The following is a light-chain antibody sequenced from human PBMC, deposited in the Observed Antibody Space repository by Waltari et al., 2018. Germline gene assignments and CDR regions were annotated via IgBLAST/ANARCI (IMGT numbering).Light chain of an antibody. J-gene: IGKJ1*01. Sequence: VLTQSPATLSVSLGARANLPCRASQTINNKLAWYQLKPGQAPRLLIYDASTRATGIPARFSGSGSGTEFALTISGLQSEDFAIYYCQQYNHWQWTFGQGTRVDIK. CDR1: QTINNK. CDR3: QQYNHWQWT. V-gene: IGKV3D-15*01. CDR2: DAS.